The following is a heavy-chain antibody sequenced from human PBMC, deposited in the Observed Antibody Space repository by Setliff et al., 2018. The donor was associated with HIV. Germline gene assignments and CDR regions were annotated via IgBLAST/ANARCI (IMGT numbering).Heavy chain of an antibody. CDR3: ASKVHCTNGVCLDAFDI. Sequence: ASVKVSCKASGYTFTGYYMHWVRQAPGQGLEWMGRINPNSGGTNCAQRFQGRVTMTRDTSISTAYMELSRLRSDDTGVYYCASKVHCTNGVCLDAFDIWGQGTMVTVSS. D-gene: IGHD2-8*01. CDR2: INPNSGGT. CDR1: GYTFTGYY. J-gene: IGHJ3*02. V-gene: IGHV1-2*05.